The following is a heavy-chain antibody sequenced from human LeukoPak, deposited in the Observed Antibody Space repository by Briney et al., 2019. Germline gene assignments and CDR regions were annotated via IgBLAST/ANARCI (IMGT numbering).Heavy chain of an antibody. V-gene: IGHV3-21*04. CDR1: GFTFGLYS. D-gene: IGHD3-16*01. CDR3: AKRWNYYYYMDV. J-gene: IGHJ6*03. Sequence: GGTLRLSCAASGFTFGLYSMTWVRQAPGKGLEWVSLIDSNSNFMNYADSVKGRFTISRDNAKKSLYLQMNSLRAEDTAVYYCAKRWNYYYYMDVWGKGTTVTVSS. CDR2: IDSNSNFM.